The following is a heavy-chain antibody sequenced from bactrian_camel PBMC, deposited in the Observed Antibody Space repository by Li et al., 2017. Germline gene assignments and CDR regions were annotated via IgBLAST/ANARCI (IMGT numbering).Heavy chain of an antibody. D-gene: IGHD1*01. CDR2: IHSAGGRT. CDR1: LYTYSNC. V-gene: IGHV3-3*01. Sequence: QVQLVESGGGSVQAGGSLRLSCAASLYTYSNCMGWFRQAPGKEREGVAGIHSAGGRTYAADSVKGRFTVARDNAKNTLYLQMDSLTPEDTALYFCAADTRYA.